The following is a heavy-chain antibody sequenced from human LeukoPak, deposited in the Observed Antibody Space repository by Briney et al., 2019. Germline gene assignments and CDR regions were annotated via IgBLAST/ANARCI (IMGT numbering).Heavy chain of an antibody. V-gene: IGHV4-59*01. D-gene: IGHD5-24*01. J-gene: IGHJ4*02. CDR3: AYGGDAYKTGY. CDR1: GASITDYY. CDR2: IYYTGSP. Sequence: PSETLSLTCTVSGASITDYYWSWIRQPPAKGLEWSGYIYYTGSPNYNPSLKSRVTLSLDRSQNQFSLKLTSVTAADTAVYYCAYGGDAYKTGYWGQGTLVTVSS.